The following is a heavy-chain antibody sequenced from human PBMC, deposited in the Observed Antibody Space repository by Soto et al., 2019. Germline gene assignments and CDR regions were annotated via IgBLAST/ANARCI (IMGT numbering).Heavy chain of an antibody. D-gene: IGHD3-22*01. CDR1: GGTFSSYA. J-gene: IGHJ6*02. V-gene: IGHV1-69*13. CDR2: IIPIFGTA. CDR3: ARGRYYYDSSGYSPWYYYYGIDV. Sequence: GASVKVSCKASGGTFSSYAISWVRQAPGQGLEWMGGIIPIFGTANYAQKFQGRVTITADESTSTAYMELSSLRSEDTAVYYCARGRYYYDSSGYSPWYYYYGIDVWGQGATVTVSS.